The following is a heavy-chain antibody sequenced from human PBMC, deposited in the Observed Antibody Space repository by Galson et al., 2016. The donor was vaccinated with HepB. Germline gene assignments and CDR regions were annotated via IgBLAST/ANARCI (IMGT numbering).Heavy chain of an antibody. CDR3: ARDDGGGWYGFHSGMDV. D-gene: IGHD6-19*01. CDR1: GASISGYY. J-gene: IGHJ6*02. CDR2: IYYSWRT. Sequence: ETLSPTCTVSGASISGYYLSWIRQPPGKGLEWIRYIYYSWRTNYNHSRKSRVTISVDTSKNQFSLKLSSVTAADKAVYYCARDDGGGWYGFHSGMDVWGQGTTVTVSS. V-gene: IGHV4-59*01.